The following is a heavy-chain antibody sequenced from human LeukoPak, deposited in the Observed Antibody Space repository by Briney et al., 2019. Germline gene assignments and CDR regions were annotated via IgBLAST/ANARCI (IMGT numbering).Heavy chain of an antibody. CDR1: GFSLSSYA. CDR3: AKAPVTSCRGAFCYPFDS. V-gene: IGHV3-23*01. D-gene: IGHD2-15*01. J-gene: IGHJ4*02. Sequence: SGGSLRLSCTVSGFSLSSYAMSWVRRAPGKGLEWVSATSSSDAGKYYADSVRGRFTISRDASRNTMYLQMNSLRAEDAAVYYCAKAPVTSCRGAFCYPFDSWGQGTVVTVSS. CDR2: TSSSDAGK.